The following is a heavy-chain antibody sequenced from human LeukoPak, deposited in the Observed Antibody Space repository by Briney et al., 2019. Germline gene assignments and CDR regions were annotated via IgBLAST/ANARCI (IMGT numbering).Heavy chain of an antibody. CDR1: GFTFSIYG. Sequence: GGSLRLSCAASGFTFSIYGMHWVRQVPGKGLEWVAAIWSDGSNKYYADSVKGRFTVSRDTSKNTLHLQMNSLRAEDTAVYYCVRDEGRYTYGYWGQGTLVTVPS. D-gene: IGHD5-18*01. J-gene: IGHJ4*02. CDR2: IWSDGSNK. V-gene: IGHV3-33*01. CDR3: VRDEGRYTYGY.